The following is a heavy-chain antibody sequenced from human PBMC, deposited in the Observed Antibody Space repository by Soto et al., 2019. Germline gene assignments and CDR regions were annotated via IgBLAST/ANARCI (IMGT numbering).Heavy chain of an antibody. CDR3: ARDTIAVAGLYYFDY. Sequence: ASVKVSCKASGGTFSSYAISWVRQAPGQGLEWMGGIIPIFGTANYAQKFQGRVTITADESTSTAYMELSSLRSEDTAVYYCARDTIAVAGLYYFDYWGQGTLVTVSS. V-gene: IGHV1-69*13. J-gene: IGHJ4*02. CDR2: IIPIFGTA. CDR1: GGTFSSYA. D-gene: IGHD6-19*01.